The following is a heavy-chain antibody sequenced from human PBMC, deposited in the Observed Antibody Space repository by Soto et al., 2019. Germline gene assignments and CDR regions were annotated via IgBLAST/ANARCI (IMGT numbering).Heavy chain of an antibody. CDR1: GYTFTSYD. CDR3: ARNRVPYDFWSGYYTGLHYYYYYGMYV. J-gene: IGHJ6*02. Sequence: GASVKVSCKASGYTFTSYDINWVRQATGQGLEWMGWMNPNSGNTGYAQKFQGRVTMTRNTSISTAYMELSSLRSEDTAVYYCARNRVPYDFWSGYYTGLHYYYYYGMYVWGQGTTVTVSS. D-gene: IGHD3-3*01. V-gene: IGHV1-8*01. CDR2: MNPNSGNT.